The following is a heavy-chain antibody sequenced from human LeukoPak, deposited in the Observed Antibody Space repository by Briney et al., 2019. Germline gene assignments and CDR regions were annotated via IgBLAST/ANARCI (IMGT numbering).Heavy chain of an antibody. CDR2: ISYDGSNK. CDR1: GFTFSSYG. J-gene: IGHJ3*02. CDR3: AKDLYRIVGVTRGTFDI. Sequence: PGRSLRLSCAASGFTFSSYGIHWVRQAPGKGLDWVAVISYDGSNKYYADSVKGRFTISRDNSKNTLYLQMNSLRAEDTAVYYCAKDLYRIVGVTRGTFDIWGQGTMVTV. D-gene: IGHD1-26*01. V-gene: IGHV3-30*18.